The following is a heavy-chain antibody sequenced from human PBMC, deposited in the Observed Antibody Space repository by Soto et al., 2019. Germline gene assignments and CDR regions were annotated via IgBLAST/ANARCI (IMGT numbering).Heavy chain of an antibody. Sequence: ASVKLSCKASGYTFTSYAMHWVRQAPGQRLEWMGWINAGNGNTKYSQKFQGRVTITRDTSASTAYMELSSLRSEDTAVYYCAREMGSSSSYAFDIWGQGTMVTVSS. CDR2: INAGNGNT. J-gene: IGHJ3*02. D-gene: IGHD6-6*01. CDR1: GYTFTSYA. CDR3: AREMGSSSSYAFDI. V-gene: IGHV1-3*01.